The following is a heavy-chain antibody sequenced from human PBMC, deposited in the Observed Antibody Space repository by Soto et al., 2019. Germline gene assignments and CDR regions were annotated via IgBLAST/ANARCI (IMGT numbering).Heavy chain of an antibody. J-gene: IGHJ6*03. CDR2: MNPNSGNT. CDR3: ARAAAELRYFDWLLFGYMDV. V-gene: IGHV1-8*02. Sequence: ASVKVSCKASGYTFTSYDINCVRQATGQGLEWMGWMNPNSGNTGYAQKFQGRVTMTRNTSISTAYMELSSLRSEDTAVYYCARAAAELRYFDWLLFGYMDVWGKGTTVTVSS. D-gene: IGHD3-9*01. CDR1: GYTFTSYD.